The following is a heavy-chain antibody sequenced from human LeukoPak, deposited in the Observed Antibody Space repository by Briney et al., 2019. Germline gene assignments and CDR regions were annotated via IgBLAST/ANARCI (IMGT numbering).Heavy chain of an antibody. D-gene: IGHD3-3*01. V-gene: IGHV4-4*07. J-gene: IGHJ4*02. CDR2: IYTSGST. Sequence: SETLSLTCTVSGGSLSSYYWSWIRQPAGKGLEWIGRIYTSGSTNYNPSLKSRVTMSVDTSKNQFSLKLSSVTAADTAVYYCARSRSLEWFLVGEFDYWGQGTLVTVSS. CDR3: ARSRSLEWFLVGEFDY. CDR1: GGSLSSYY.